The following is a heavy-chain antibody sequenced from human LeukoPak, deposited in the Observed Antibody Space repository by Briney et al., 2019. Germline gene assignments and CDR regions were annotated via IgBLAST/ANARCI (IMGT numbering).Heavy chain of an antibody. Sequence: SETLSLTCAVSGYSISSGYYWGWIRQPPGKGLEWIGSIYNSGSTYYNPSLKSRVTISVDTSKNQFSLKLSSVTAADTAVYYCARQSDYDEVLYWFDPWGQGTLVTVSS. J-gene: IGHJ5*02. D-gene: IGHD3-3*01. V-gene: IGHV4-38-2*01. CDR3: ARQSDYDEVLYWFDP. CDR1: GYSISSGYY. CDR2: IYNSGST.